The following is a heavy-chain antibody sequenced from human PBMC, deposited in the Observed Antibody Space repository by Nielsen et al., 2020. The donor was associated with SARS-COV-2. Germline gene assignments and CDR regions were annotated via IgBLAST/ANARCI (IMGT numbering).Heavy chain of an antibody. CDR2: IIPIFGTT. D-gene: IGHD3-22*01. Sequence: SLKVSCKSSGGTFSKYAIKWVRQAPGQGLEWMGGIIPIFGTTNYAQRFQDRVTITADESTSTAYMELSSLTSEDTAMYFCARGTYYYDSSPSDYWGQGTLVTVSS. CDR3: ARGTYYYDSSPSDY. CDR1: GGTFSKYA. J-gene: IGHJ4*02. V-gene: IGHV1-69*13.